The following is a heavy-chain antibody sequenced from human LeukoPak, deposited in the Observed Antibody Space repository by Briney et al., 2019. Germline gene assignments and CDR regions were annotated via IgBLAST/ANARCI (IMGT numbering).Heavy chain of an antibody. Sequence: ASVKVSCKASGYTFTSYDINWVRQATGQGLEWMGWMNPNSGNTGYAQKFQGRVTMTRNTSIGTAYMELSSLRSEDTAVYYCARGGDIVVVVAATDWFDPWGQGTLVTVSS. CDR3: ARGGDIVVVVAATDWFDP. CDR1: GYTFTSYD. D-gene: IGHD2-15*01. CDR2: MNPNSGNT. J-gene: IGHJ5*02. V-gene: IGHV1-8*01.